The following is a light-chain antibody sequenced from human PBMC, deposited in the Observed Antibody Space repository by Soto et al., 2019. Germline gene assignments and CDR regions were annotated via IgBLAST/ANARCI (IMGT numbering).Light chain of an antibody. CDR1: QSVSSSY. Sequence: EIGLTQSPGTLSLSPGERATLSCRAGQSVSSSYLAWYQQKPGQAPRLLIFGASSRATGIPDRFSGSGSGTAFTLTISRLEPEDFAVYSCQQYGSSPMYPFGQGTKLPIK. CDR2: GAS. CDR3: QQYGSSPMYP. J-gene: IGKJ2*01. V-gene: IGKV3-20*01.